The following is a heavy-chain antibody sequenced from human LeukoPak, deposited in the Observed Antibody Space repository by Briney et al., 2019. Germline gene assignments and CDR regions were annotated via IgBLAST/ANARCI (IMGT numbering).Heavy chain of an antibody. D-gene: IGHD2-15*01. CDR1: GFTVSSNY. J-gene: IGHJ1*01. V-gene: IGHV3-53*01. CDR3: ARASLGGGSTYFQH. CDR2: IYSGGST. Sequence: GGSLRLSCAASGFTVSSNYMSWVRQAPGKGLEWVSVIYSGGSTYYADSVKGRFTISRDNSKNTLYLQMNSLRAEDTAVYYCARASLGGGSTYFQHWGQGTLVTVSS.